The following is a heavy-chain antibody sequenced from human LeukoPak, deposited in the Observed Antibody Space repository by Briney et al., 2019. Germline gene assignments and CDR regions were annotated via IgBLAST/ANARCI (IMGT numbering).Heavy chain of an antibody. J-gene: IGHJ4*02. D-gene: IGHD3-10*01. CDR2: TFYSGST. CDR1: GGSISSYY. CDR3: ARASGQWFGELLPDY. Sequence: SETLSLTCTVSGGSISSYYWSWIRQPPGKGLEWIGYTFYSGSTKYNPSLKSRVTISVDTSKSQFSLKLSSVTAADTAVYYCARASGQWFGELLPDYWGQGTLVTVSS. V-gene: IGHV4-59*01.